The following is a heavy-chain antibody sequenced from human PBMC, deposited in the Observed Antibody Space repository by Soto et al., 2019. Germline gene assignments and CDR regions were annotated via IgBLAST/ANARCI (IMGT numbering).Heavy chain of an antibody. CDR2: IYYSGST. CDR3: ARGASDYDFWSGYNTVFDY. Sequence: PSETLSLTCTVSGGSISSYYWSWIRQPPGKGLEWIGYIYYSGSTNYNPSLKSRVTISVDTSKNQFSLKLSSVTAADTAVYYCARGASDYDFWSGYNTVFDYWGQGTLVTVSS. CDR1: GGSISSYY. D-gene: IGHD3-3*01. J-gene: IGHJ4*02. V-gene: IGHV4-59*01.